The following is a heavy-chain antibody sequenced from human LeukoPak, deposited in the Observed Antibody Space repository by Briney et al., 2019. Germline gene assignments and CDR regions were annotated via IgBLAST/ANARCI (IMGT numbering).Heavy chain of an antibody. CDR3: ARGVTMIGRLRFDP. Sequence: SETLSLTCAVYGGSFSGYYWSWIRQPPGKGLEWIGEINHSGSTNYNPSLKSRVTISVDTSKNQFSLKLSSVTAADTAVYYCARGVTMIGRLRFDPWGQGTLVTVSS. CDR1: GGSFSGYY. J-gene: IGHJ5*02. D-gene: IGHD3-22*01. V-gene: IGHV4-34*01. CDR2: INHSGST.